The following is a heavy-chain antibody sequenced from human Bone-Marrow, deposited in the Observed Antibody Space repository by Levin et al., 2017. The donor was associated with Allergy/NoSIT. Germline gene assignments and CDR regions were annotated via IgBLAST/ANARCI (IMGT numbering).Heavy chain of an antibody. V-gene: IGHV3-66*01. CDR3: ARNVPLTANGY. Sequence: GFLRLSCAVSGFTVYNNYMSWVRQAPGKGLEWVSLIYSGGTTQYADSVKGRFTISRDSSKNTLYLQMNSLTPEDTAMYYCARNVPLTANGYWGQGTLVTVSS. J-gene: IGHJ4*02. CDR1: GFTVYNNY. D-gene: IGHD2-8*01. CDR2: IYSGGTT.